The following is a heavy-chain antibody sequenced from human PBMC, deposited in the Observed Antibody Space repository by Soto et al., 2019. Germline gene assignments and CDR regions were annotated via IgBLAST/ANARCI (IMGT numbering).Heavy chain of an antibody. J-gene: IGHJ5*02. V-gene: IGHV5-10-1*01. Sequence: GESLKISCKGSGYSFTSYWISWVRQMPGKGLEWMGRIDPSDSYTNYSPSFQGHVTISADKSISTAYLQWSSLKASDTAMYYCARQGYCSGDSCYPSHFDPWGQGTLVTVS. D-gene: IGHD2-15*01. CDR3: ARQGYCSGDSCYPSHFDP. CDR1: GYSFTSYW. CDR2: IDPSDSYT.